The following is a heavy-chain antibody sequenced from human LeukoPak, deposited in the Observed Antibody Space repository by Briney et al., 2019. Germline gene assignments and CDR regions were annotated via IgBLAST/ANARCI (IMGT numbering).Heavy chain of an antibody. CDR1: GDSINSLVL. J-gene: IGHJ4*02. Sequence: SETLFLTCTVSGDSINSLVLWSWVRQPPGKGLEWIGEMYLSGTTHSNPSVKSRVTISIDKSKNQFFLNLSSVTAADTAVYYCAGLVGRYSSGLYYYYFDYWGQGTLVTVSS. CDR2: MYLSGTT. V-gene: IGHV4-4*02. D-gene: IGHD3-22*01. CDR3: AGLVGRYSSGLYYYYFDY.